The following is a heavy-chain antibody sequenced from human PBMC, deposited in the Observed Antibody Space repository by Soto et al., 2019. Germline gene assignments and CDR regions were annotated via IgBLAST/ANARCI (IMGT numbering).Heavy chain of an antibody. CDR2: ISAYNGNT. CDR1: GYTFTSYG. V-gene: IGHV1-18*01. J-gene: IGHJ6*02. Sequence: ASVKVSCKASGYTFTSYGISWVLQAPGQGLEWMGWISAYNGNTNYAQKLQGRVTMTTDTSTSTAYMELRSLRSDDTAVYYCARVPAARWHYYYGMDVWGQGTTVTVS. CDR3: ARVPAARWHYYYGMDV. D-gene: IGHD2-2*01.